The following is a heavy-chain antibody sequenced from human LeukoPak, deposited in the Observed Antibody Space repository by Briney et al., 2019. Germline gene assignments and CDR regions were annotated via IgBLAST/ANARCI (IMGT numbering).Heavy chain of an antibody. Sequence: SETLSLTCAVYGGSFSGYYWSWIRQPPGKGLEWIGEINHSGSTNYNPSLKSRVTISVDTSKNQFSLKLSSVTAADTAVYYCARVGYCSSTSCYRLAFDIWGQGTMVTVSS. V-gene: IGHV4-34*01. CDR3: ARVGYCSSTSCYRLAFDI. J-gene: IGHJ3*02. CDR2: INHSGST. D-gene: IGHD2-2*02. CDR1: GGSFSGYY.